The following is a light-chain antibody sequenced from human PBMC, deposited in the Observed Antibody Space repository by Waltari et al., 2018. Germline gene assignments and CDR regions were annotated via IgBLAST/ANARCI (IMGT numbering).Light chain of an antibody. CDR1: QSVSSSY. CDR3: QQYGSSPWT. J-gene: IGKJ1*01. Sequence: EIVLTQSPGTLSLSPGERATLSCRASQSVSSSYLAWYQQKPGQAPRLLIYGASSRFTGIPDRFSGSGSGTDFTLPISRLEPEDFAVYYCQQYGSSPWTFGQGTKVEIK. V-gene: IGKV3-20*01. CDR2: GAS.